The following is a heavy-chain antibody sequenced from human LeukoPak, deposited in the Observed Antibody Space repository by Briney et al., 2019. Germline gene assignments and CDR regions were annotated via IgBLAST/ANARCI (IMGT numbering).Heavy chain of an antibody. D-gene: IGHD3-16*02. CDR1: GGTISTSSYY. Sequence: SETLSLTCNVSGGTISTSSYYWSWIRQPPGKGLEWIGEINHSGSTNYNPSLKSRVTISVDTSKNQFSLKLSSVTAADTAVYYCARVPTLGGVIVNWFDPWGQGTLVTVSS. V-gene: IGHV4-39*07. J-gene: IGHJ5*02. CDR3: ARVPTLGGVIVNWFDP. CDR2: INHSGST.